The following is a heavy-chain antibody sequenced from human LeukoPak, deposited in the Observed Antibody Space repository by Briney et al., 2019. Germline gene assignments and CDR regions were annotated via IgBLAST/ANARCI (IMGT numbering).Heavy chain of an antibody. Sequence: GGSLRLSCVASEFTFSSCGMNWVRQAPGKGLEWVSGINWNGGNTGYADSVKGRFTISRDNAKNSLYLQMNSLRVEDTAVYFCARDLSSGHPGGFDYWGQGNLVTVSS. CDR1: EFTFSSCG. D-gene: IGHD3-3*01. J-gene: IGHJ4*02. CDR3: ARDLSSGHPGGFDY. V-gene: IGHV3-20*04. CDR2: INWNGGNT.